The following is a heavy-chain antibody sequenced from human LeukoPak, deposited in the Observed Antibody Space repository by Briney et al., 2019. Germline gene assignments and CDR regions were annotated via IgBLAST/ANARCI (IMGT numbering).Heavy chain of an antibody. V-gene: IGHV5-51*01. Sequence: GESLKISCKGSGYSFTSYWIGLVRQMPGKGLGWMGIIYPGDSDTRYSPSFQGQVTISADKSISTAYLQWSSLKASDTAMYYCAKHGLPDRGYSYGYLGDYWGQGTLVTVSS. CDR3: AKHGLPDRGYSYGYLGDY. D-gene: IGHD5-18*01. CDR1: GYSFTSYW. J-gene: IGHJ4*02. CDR2: IYPGDSDT.